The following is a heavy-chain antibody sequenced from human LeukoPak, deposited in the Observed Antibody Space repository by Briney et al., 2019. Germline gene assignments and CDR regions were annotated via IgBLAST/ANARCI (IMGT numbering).Heavy chain of an antibody. Sequence: ASVKVSCKASGYTFTGYYMHWVRQAPGQGLEWMGWINPNSGGTSYAQKFQGRVTMTRDTSTSTVYMELSSLRSEDTAVYYCARDLGVGTRDYWGQGTLVTVSS. V-gene: IGHV1-2*02. CDR2: INPNSGGT. D-gene: IGHD4-23*01. CDR3: ARDLGVGTRDY. J-gene: IGHJ4*02. CDR1: GYTFTGYY.